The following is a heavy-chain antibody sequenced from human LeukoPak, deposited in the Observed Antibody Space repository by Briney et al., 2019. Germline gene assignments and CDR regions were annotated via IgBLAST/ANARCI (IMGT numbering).Heavy chain of an antibody. J-gene: IGHJ5*02. CDR2: IYYSGSI. CDR1: GGSISSSSYY. D-gene: IGHD6-19*01. CDR3: ARQIAVAPGEQVDP. V-gene: IGHV4-39*01. Sequence: SETLSLTCTVSGGSISSSSYYWGWIRQPPGKGLEWIGSIYYSGSIYYNPSLKSRVTISVDTSKNQFSLKLSSVTAADTAVYYCARQIAVAPGEQVDPWGQGTLVTVSS.